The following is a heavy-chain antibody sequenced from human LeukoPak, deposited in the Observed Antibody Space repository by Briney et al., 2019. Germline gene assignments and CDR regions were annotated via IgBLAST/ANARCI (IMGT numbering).Heavy chain of an antibody. D-gene: IGHD6-19*01. CDR2: ISPYNGNT. J-gene: IGHJ5*02. V-gene: IGHV1-18*01. Sequence: ASVKVSCKASGYTFTNYGITWVRQAPGQGLEWMGWISPYNGNTKYAQKVQGRVTTTTDTSTSTAYMELRSLRSDDTAVYYCARGGSSGPEGWFDPWAQGTLVTVSS. CDR3: ARGGSSGPEGWFDP. CDR1: GYTFTNYG.